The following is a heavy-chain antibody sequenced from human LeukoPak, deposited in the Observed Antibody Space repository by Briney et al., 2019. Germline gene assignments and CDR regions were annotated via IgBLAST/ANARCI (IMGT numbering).Heavy chain of an antibody. V-gene: IGHV3-23*01. CDR3: TSWPCSGGSCPPY. Sequence: GGSLRLSCAASGFTFSSYAMSWVRQAPGKGLEWVSAISGSGGSTYYADSVKGRFTISRDDSKNTAYLQMNSLKTEDTAVYYCTSWPCSGGSCPPYWGQGTLVTVSS. D-gene: IGHD2-15*01. CDR2: ISGSGGST. CDR1: GFTFSSYA. J-gene: IGHJ4*02.